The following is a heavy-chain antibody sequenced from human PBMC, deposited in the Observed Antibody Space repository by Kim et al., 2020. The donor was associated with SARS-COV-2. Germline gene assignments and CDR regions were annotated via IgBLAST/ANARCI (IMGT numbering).Heavy chain of an antibody. CDR3: ARQGIKFYYDSSGNGNYYYYYGMDV. Sequence: GESLKISCKGSGYSFTSYWIGWVRQMPGKGLEWMGIIYPGDSDTRYSPSFQGQVTISADKSISTAYLQWSSLKASDTAMYYCARQGIKFYYDSSGNGNYYYYYGMDVWGQGTTVTVSS. V-gene: IGHV5-51*01. J-gene: IGHJ6*02. CDR2: IYPGDSDT. D-gene: IGHD3-22*01. CDR1: GYSFTSYW.